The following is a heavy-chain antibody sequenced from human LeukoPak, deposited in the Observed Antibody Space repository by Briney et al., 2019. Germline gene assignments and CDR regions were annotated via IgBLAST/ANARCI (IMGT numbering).Heavy chain of an antibody. Sequence: KASETLSLTCSVSGYSISSGFYWGWIRQSPGMGLQWLGSIFHRGTTFYNPSLKSRITISLDTSLNQFSLNLDSVTAADTAIYYCARGYYGSGSDYEGGWFDPWGQGTLVTVSS. D-gene: IGHD3-10*01. J-gene: IGHJ5*02. CDR2: IFHRGTT. CDR1: GYSISSGFY. V-gene: IGHV4-38-2*02. CDR3: ARGYYGSGSDYEGGWFDP.